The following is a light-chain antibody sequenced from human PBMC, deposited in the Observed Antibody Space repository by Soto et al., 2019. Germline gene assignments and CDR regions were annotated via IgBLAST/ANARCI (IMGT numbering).Light chain of an antibody. J-gene: IGLJ2*01. CDR1: SGHSNYA. CDR2: LNSDGSH. Sequence: QSVLTQSPSASASLGASVKLTCTLSSGHSNYAIAWHQQQPEKGPRFLMKLNSDGSHSKGDGIPDRFSGSSSGAERYLTLSALQSEDEADYYCQTWVTGIHIFGGGTQLTVL. V-gene: IGLV4-69*01. CDR3: QTWVTGIHI.